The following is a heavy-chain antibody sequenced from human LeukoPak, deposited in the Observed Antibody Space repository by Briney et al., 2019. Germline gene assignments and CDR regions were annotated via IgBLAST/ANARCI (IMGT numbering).Heavy chain of an antibody. CDR3: ARVMTNYGDYGDFEY. V-gene: IGHV3-74*01. CDR1: AFTFSNYW. CDR2: INSDGSDT. D-gene: IGHD4-17*01. Sequence: GGSLRLSCAASAFTFSNYWMHWVRQAPGKGLVWVSRINSDGSDTSYADSVRGRFTISRDNAKNTLYLQMNSLRAEDTAVYYCARVMTNYGDYGDFEYWGQGTLVTVSS. J-gene: IGHJ4*02.